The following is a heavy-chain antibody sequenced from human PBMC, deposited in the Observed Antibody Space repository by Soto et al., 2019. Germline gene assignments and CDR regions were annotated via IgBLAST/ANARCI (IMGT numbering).Heavy chain of an antibody. V-gene: IGHV1-69*13. CDR2: IIPIFGTA. D-gene: IGHD5-12*01. CDR3: ARDLLTQRGYSGTYYYYGMDV. CDR1: GGAFSSYA. Sequence: ASVKVSCKAAGGAFSSYASIWVRQAPGQGLEWMGGIIPIFGTANYAQKFQGRVTITADESTSTAYMELSSLRSEDTAVYYCARDLLTQRGYSGTYYYYGMDVWGQGTTVTVSS. J-gene: IGHJ6*02.